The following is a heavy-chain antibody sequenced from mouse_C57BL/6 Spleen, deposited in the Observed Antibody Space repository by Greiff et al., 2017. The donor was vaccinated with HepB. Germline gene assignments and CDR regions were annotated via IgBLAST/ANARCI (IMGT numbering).Heavy chain of an antibody. V-gene: IGHV5-6*01. D-gene: IGHD1-1*01. Sequence: EVKLMESGGDLVKPGGSLKLSCAASGFTFSSYGMSWVRQTPDKRLEWVATISSGGSYTYYPDSVKGRFTISRDNAKNTLYLQMSSLKSEDTAMYYCAREVLLRSYFDYWGQGTTLTVSS. CDR3: AREVLLRSYFDY. CDR1: GFTFSSYG. J-gene: IGHJ2*01. CDR2: ISSGGSYT.